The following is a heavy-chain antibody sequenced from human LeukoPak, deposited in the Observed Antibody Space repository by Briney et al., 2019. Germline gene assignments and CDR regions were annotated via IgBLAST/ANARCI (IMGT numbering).Heavy chain of an antibody. CDR2: INPNSGGT. J-gene: IGHJ4*02. D-gene: IGHD6-6*01. CDR3: ARAYSSSPHFDY. V-gene: IGHV1-2*02. Sequence: GASVKVSCKASGYTFTGYYMHWLRQAPGQGLEWMGWINPNSGGTNYAQKFQGRVTMTRDASISTAYMELSRLRSDDTAVYYCARAYSSSPHFDYWGQGTLVTVSS. CDR1: GYTFTGYY.